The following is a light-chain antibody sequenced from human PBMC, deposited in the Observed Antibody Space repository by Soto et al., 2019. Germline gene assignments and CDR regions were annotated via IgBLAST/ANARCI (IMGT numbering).Light chain of an antibody. CDR2: EVT. Sequence: QSVLTQPASVSGSPGQSITLSCTGTSSDVGFFNYVSWYQQHPGKAPKLMIYEVTNRPSGVSIRFSGSKSGNTASLTISGLHAEDEADYYCCSYRSVNTVVFGRGTKLTVL. J-gene: IGLJ2*01. CDR3: CSYRSVNTVV. CDR1: SSDVGFFNY. V-gene: IGLV2-14*01.